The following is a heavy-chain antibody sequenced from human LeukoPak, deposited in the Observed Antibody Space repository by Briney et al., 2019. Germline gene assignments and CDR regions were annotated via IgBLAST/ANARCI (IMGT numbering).Heavy chain of an antibody. CDR2: ISYDGSNK. V-gene: IGHV3-30*18. D-gene: IGHD4-23*01. CDR3: AKGHDYGGNSVDY. J-gene: IGHJ4*02. CDR1: GFTFSSYG. Sequence: GRSLRLSCAASGFTFSSYGMHWVRQAPGKGLEWEAVISYDGSNKYYADSVKGRFTISRDNSKNTLYLQMNSLRAEDTAVYYCAKGHDYGGNSVDYWGQGTLVTVSS.